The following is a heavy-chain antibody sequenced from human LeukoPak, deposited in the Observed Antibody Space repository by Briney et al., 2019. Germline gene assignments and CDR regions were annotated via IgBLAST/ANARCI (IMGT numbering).Heavy chain of an antibody. CDR2: ISPDGYN. D-gene: IGHD2-2*01. CDR3: TRHDVVPVLGHGMAD. Sequence: SETLSLTCSVSGAYIGTYYWSWMRQAPGKGLEWIGYISPDGYNLNSPSLRSRVTITRDTSENQFSLILSSVTAADTAVYYCTRHDVVPVLGHGMADWGQGTTVTVAS. J-gene: IGHJ6*02. CDR1: GAYIGTYY. V-gene: IGHV4-59*08.